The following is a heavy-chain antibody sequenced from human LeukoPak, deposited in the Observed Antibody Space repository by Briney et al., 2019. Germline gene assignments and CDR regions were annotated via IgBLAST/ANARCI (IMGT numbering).Heavy chain of an antibody. CDR3: ARGRYNWNWFDP. CDR1: GYTFTSYG. Sequence: GASVKVSCKASGYTFTSYGISWVRQAPGQGLEWMGGIIPIFGTANYAQKFQGRVTITADESTSTAYMELSSLRSEDTAVYYCARGRYNWNWFDPWGQGTLVTVSS. J-gene: IGHJ5*02. V-gene: IGHV1-69*13. D-gene: IGHD1-20*01. CDR2: IIPIFGTA.